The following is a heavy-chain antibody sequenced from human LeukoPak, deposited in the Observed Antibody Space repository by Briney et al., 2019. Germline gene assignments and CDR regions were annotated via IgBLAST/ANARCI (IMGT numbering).Heavy chain of an antibody. D-gene: IGHD2-21*02. J-gene: IGHJ4*02. Sequence: ASVKVSCKASGYTFTGYYIHWLRQAPGQGLEWMGWINGNSGGTNHAQKFQGRVTMTRDTSITTAYMELSRLRSDDTAVYYCARYSYCGGDCYTFDYWGQGSLVTVSS. CDR2: INGNSGGT. CDR3: ARYSYCGGDCYTFDY. CDR1: GYTFTGYY. V-gene: IGHV1-2*02.